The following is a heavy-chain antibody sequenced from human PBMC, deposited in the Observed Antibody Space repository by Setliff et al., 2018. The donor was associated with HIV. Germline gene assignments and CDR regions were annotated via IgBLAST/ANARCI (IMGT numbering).Heavy chain of an antibody. Sequence: SETLSLTCTVSGGSITTTNYYWGWVRQSPGKGLEWIGVIYYRGSAYYNLSLQSRVTLSVDTSKNSFSLHLTSVTAADTAVYFCAAQDLDLVKYYYMDYWGPGALVTV. J-gene: IGHJ4*02. CDR3: AAQDLDLVKYYYMDY. CDR1: GGSITTTNYY. D-gene: IGHD2-21*01. CDR2: IYYRGSA. V-gene: IGHV4-39*07.